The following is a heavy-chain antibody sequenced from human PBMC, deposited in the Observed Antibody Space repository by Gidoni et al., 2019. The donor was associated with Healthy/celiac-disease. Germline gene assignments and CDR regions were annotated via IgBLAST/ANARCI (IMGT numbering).Heavy chain of an antibody. CDR2: IYYSGST. CDR1: GGSISSYY. V-gene: IGHV4-59*08. Sequence: QVQLQESGPGLVKPSETLSLTCTVSGGSISSYYWSWIRQPPGKGLEWIGYIYYSGSTNYNPSLKSRVTISVDTSKNQFSLKLSSVTAADTAVYYCARLGDSSGYYHEYFQHWGQGTLVTVPS. D-gene: IGHD3-22*01. CDR3: ARLGDSSGYYHEYFQH. J-gene: IGHJ1*01.